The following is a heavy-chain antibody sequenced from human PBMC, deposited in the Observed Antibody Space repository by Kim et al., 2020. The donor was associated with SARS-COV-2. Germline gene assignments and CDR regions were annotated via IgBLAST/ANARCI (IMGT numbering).Heavy chain of an antibody. J-gene: IGHJ5*02. Sequence: ASVKVSCKASGYTFTSYAMNWVRQAPGQGLEWMGWINTNTGNPTYAQGFTGRFVFSLDTSVSTAYLQISSLKAEDTAVYYCARDQVLLWFGELLHNWFDPWGQGTLVTVSS. CDR1: GYTFTSYA. D-gene: IGHD3-10*01. V-gene: IGHV7-4-1*02. CDR3: ARDQVLLWFGELLHNWFDP. CDR2: INTNTGNP.